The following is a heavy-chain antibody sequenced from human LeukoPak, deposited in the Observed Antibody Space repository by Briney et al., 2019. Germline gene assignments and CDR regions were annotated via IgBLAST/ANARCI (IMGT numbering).Heavy chain of an antibody. Sequence: ASVKVSCKASGYTFTSYYMHWVRQAPGQGLEWMGWISAYNGNTNYAQKLQGRVTMTTDTSTSTAYMELRSLRSDDTAVYYCATSNYYDSSGYGDYWGQGTLVTVSS. V-gene: IGHV1-18*04. CDR1: GYTFTSYY. CDR3: ATSNYYDSSGYGDY. J-gene: IGHJ4*02. D-gene: IGHD3-22*01. CDR2: ISAYNGNT.